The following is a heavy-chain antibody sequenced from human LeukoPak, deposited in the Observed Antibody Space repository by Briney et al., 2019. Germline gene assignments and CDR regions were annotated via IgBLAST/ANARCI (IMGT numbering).Heavy chain of an antibody. CDR1: EFTFSSYW. V-gene: IGHV3-7*01. D-gene: IGHD3-10*01. CDR3: ARDAGKDAFDM. J-gene: IGHJ3*02. Sequence: SGGSLRLSCADSEFTFSSYWMSWVRQAPGKGLEWVANIKQDGSERYYVDSVKGRFTISRDNAKNSLYLQMTSLRAEDTAVYYCARDAGKDAFDMWGQGTMVTVSS. CDR2: IKQDGSER.